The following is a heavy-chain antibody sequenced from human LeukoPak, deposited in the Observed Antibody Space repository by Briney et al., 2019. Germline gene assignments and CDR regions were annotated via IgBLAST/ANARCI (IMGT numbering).Heavy chain of an antibody. CDR2: ISAYNGNT. Sequence: ASVKVSCKACGYTFTSYGISWVRQAPGQGLEWMGWISAYNGNTNYAQKLQGRVTMTTDTSTSTAYMELRSLRSDDTAVYYCAREVDVLRYFDWLTDAYYYGMDVWGQGTTVTVSS. D-gene: IGHD3-9*01. J-gene: IGHJ6*02. CDR1: GYTFTSYG. V-gene: IGHV1-18*01. CDR3: AREVDVLRYFDWLTDAYYYGMDV.